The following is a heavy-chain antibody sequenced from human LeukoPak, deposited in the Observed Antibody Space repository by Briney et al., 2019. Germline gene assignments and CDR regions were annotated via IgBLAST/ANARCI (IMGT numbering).Heavy chain of an antibody. CDR2: INPSGGST. J-gene: IGHJ4*02. CDR3: ARDPLDYYDSSGPTPIDY. Sequence: ASVTVSCKASGYTFTSYYMHWVRQAPGQGLEWMGIINPSGGSTSYAQKFQGRVTITADKSTSTAYMELSSLRSEDTAVYYCARDPLDYYDSSGPTPIDYWGQGTLVTVSS. V-gene: IGHV1-46*01. D-gene: IGHD3-22*01. CDR1: GYTFTSYY.